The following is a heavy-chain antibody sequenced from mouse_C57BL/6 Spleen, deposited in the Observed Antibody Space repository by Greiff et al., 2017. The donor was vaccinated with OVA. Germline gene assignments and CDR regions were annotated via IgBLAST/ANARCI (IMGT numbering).Heavy chain of an antibody. CDR1: GFTFSSYA. J-gene: IGHJ3*01. Sequence: EVKLVESGGGLVKPGGSLKLSCAASGFTFSSYAMSWVRQTPEKRLEWVATISDGGSYTYYPDNVKGRFTISRDNANNNLYLQMSHLKSEDTAMYYCARGDYDEFAYWGQGTLVTVSA. D-gene: IGHD2-4*01. CDR3: ARGDYDEFAY. V-gene: IGHV5-4*03. CDR2: ISDGGSYT.